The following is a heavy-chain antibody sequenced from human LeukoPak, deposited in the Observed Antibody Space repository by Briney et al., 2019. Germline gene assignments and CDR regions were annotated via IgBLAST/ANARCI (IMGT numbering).Heavy chain of an antibody. Sequence: SETLSLTCTVSGGTISSHSWNWIRQPAGKGLEWIGRIYRSGSTNYNPSLKSRVTMSVDTSKNQFTLKLTSVTAADTAMYYCGRGGITGTTSLDYWGQGTLVTVS. V-gene: IGHV4-4*07. CDR1: GGTISSHS. J-gene: IGHJ4*02. CDR3: GRGGITGTTSLDY. D-gene: IGHD1-20*01. CDR2: IYRSGST.